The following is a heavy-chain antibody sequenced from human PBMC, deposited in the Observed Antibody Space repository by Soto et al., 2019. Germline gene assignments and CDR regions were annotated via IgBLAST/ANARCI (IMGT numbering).Heavy chain of an antibody. CDR2: IYPGDSDA. CDR3: ATTTGDYYGVDV. Sequence: GESLKISCEGSGYSFSNHWIGWVREMPGKGLEWMGIIYPGDSDARYSPSFEGQVTISADKSISTAYLQWSSLKASDTALYYCATTTGDYYGVDVWGQGTTVTVSS. CDR1: GYSFSNHW. D-gene: IGHD2-2*01. J-gene: IGHJ6*02. V-gene: IGHV5-51*01.